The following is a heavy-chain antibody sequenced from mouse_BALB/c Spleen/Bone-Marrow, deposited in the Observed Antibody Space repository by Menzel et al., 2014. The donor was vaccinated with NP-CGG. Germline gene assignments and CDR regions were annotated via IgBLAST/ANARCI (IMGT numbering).Heavy chain of an antibody. Sequence: QVHVKQSGPELVKPGASVKMSCKASGYTFTSYFIHWVKQRPGQGLEWIGWIYPGDGSTNYNEKFKGKTPLTADKSSSTAYMLLSSLTSEDSAIYFCARGAPYYFDYWGQGTTLTVSS. J-gene: IGHJ2*01. CDR1: GYTFTSYF. D-gene: IGHD3-1*01. CDR3: ARGAPYYFDY. V-gene: IGHV1S56*01. CDR2: IYPGDGST.